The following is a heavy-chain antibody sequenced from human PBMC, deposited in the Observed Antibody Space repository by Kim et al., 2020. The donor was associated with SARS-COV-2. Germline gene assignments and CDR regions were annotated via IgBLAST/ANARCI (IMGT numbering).Heavy chain of an antibody. J-gene: IGHJ4*02. CDR2: ISYDGSNK. CDR1: GFTFSSYA. D-gene: IGHD3-10*01. V-gene: IGHV3-30*04. CDR3: ASSGGVVGSGREVGY. Sequence: GGSLRLSCAASGFTFSSYAMHWVRQAPGKGLEWVAVISYDGSNKYYADSVKGRFTISRDNSKNTLYLQMNSLRAEDTAVYYCASSGGVVGSGREVGYWGQGTLVTVSS.